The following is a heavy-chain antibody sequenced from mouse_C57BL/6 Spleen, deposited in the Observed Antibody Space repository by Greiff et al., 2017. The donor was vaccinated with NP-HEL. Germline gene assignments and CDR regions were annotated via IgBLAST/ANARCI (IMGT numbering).Heavy chain of an antibody. CDR1: GFTFSDYG. D-gene: IGHD1-1*01. Sequence: EVMLVESGGGLVKPGGSLKLSCAASGFTFSDYGMHWVRQAPEKGLEWVAYISSGSSTIYYADTVKGRFTISRDNAKNTLFLQMTSLRSEDTAMYYCARQFPHYYGSSYDYAMDYWGQGTSVTVSS. CDR2: ISSGSSTI. J-gene: IGHJ4*01. CDR3: ARQFPHYYGSSYDYAMDY. V-gene: IGHV5-17*01.